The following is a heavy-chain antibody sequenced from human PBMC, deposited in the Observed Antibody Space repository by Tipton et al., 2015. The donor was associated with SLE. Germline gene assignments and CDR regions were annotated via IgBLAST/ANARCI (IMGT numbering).Heavy chain of an antibody. CDR2: IAYDGRRK. D-gene: IGHD1-26*01. J-gene: IGHJ4*02. Sequence: SLRLSCAASGFTFSSYAMHWVRQAPGKGLEWVAVIAYDGRRKYYADSVKGRFTISRDSSYNTLFLQMNSLRSEDTATYYCARDRSSGDADLTFDSWGQGTLVTVSS. CDR3: ARDRSSGDADLTFDS. V-gene: IGHV3-30*04. CDR1: GFTFSSYA.